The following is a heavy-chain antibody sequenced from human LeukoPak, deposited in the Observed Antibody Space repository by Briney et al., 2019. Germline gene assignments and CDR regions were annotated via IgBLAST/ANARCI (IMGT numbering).Heavy chain of an antibody. CDR3: ARYTSGRLNPGFYHYYMDV. J-gene: IGHJ6*03. CDR1: GYTFSTYG. V-gene: IGHV1-18*01. D-gene: IGHD6-19*01. CDR2: INAYNGNT. Sequence: GASVKVSCKASGYTFSTYGISWVRQAPGQGLEWMGWINAYNGNTNYAQKLQGRVTMTTDTSTSTAYMELRSLRSDDTAVYYCARYTSGRLNPGFYHYYMDVWGKGTTVTVSS.